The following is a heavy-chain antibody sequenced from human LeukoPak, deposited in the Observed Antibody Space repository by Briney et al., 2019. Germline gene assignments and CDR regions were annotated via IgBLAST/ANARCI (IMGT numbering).Heavy chain of an antibody. CDR1: GFFFSNYW. D-gene: IGHD4-11*01. V-gene: IGHV3-7*01. Sequence: GGSLRLSCAASGFFFSNYWMSWVRQAPGKGLEWVASVRPDGGQAYYLDSIKGRFTIYRDNAENSLYLQMSSLRAEDTAVYYCVRLVGGVTTYDFWGQGTLVTVSS. J-gene: IGHJ4*02. CDR2: VRPDGGQA. CDR3: VRLVGGVTTYDF.